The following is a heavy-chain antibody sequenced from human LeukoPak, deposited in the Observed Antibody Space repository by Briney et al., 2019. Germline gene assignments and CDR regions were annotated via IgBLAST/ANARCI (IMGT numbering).Heavy chain of an antibody. J-gene: IGHJ4*02. Sequence: SETLSLTCTVSGGSISSGDYYWSWIRQPPGKGLEWIGYIYYSGSTNYNPSLKSRVTISVDTSKNQFSLKLSSVTAADTAVYYCARDNPTVALDYWGQGTLVTVSS. CDR1: GGSISSGDYY. V-gene: IGHV4-61*08. D-gene: IGHD4-23*01. CDR2: IYYSGST. CDR3: ARDNPTVALDY.